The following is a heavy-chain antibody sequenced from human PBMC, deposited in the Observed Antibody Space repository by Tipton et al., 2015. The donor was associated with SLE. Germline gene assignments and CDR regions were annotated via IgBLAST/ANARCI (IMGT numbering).Heavy chain of an antibody. CDR1: GFTVSSNY. V-gene: IGHV3-66*04. CDR3: ATHGDPQAFDI. J-gene: IGHJ3*02. D-gene: IGHD7-27*01. Sequence: SLRLSCAASGFTVSSNYMSWVRQAPGKGLEWVSVIYSGGSTYYADSVKGRFTISRDNAKNSLYLQMNSLRAEDTAVYYCATHGDPQAFDIWGQGTMVTVSS. CDR2: IYSGGST.